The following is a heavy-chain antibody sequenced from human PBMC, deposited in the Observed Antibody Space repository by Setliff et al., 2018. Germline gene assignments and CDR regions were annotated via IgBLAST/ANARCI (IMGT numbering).Heavy chain of an antibody. Sequence: SETLSLTCTVSGGSISGYYWSWIRQPAGKGLEWIVRISTSGSTNYNPSLKSRLTMSVDTSKNQFSLKVTSVTAADTAVYYCVRSMPDTANFDYWGQGTLVTVSS. V-gene: IGHV4-4*07. CDR2: ISTSGST. CDR3: VRSMPDTANFDY. D-gene: IGHD5-18*01. CDR1: GGSISGYY. J-gene: IGHJ4*02.